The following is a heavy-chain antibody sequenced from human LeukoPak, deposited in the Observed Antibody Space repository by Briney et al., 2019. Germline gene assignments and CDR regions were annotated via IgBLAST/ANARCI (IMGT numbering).Heavy chain of an antibody. CDR1: GGSISSYY. CDR2: IYTSGST. J-gene: IGHJ4*02. D-gene: IGHD3-3*01. V-gene: IGHV4-4*07. CDR3: ATMDNFWSGFDY. Sequence: SETPSLTCTVSGGSISSYYWSWIRQPAGKGLEWIGRIYTSGSTNYNPSLKSRVTISVDKSKNQFSLKLSSVTAAGTAVYYCATMDNFWSGFDYWGQGTLVTVSS.